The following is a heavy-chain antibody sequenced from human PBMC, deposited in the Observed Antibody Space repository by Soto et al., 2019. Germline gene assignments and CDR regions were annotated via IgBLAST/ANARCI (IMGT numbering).Heavy chain of an antibody. V-gene: IGHV3-23*01. Sequence: EVQLLESGGGLVQPGGSLRLSCAASGFTFSSYAMRWVRQAPGKGLGWVSAISGSGGSTYYADSVKGRFTISRDNSKTTLYLQMNSLRAEDTAVYYCARRGSGSYYDYWGQGTLVTVSS. J-gene: IGHJ4*02. CDR1: GFTFSSYA. D-gene: IGHD1-26*01. CDR3: ARRGSGSYYDY. CDR2: ISGSGGST.